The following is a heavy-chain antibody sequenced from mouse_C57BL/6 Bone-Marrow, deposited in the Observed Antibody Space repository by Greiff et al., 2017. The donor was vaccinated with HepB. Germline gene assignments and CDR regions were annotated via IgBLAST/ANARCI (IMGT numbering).Heavy chain of an antibody. J-gene: IGHJ3*01. CDR2: IWRGGST. CDR1: GFSLTSYG. CDR3: AKGLAWFAY. Sequence: VQRVESGPGLVQPSQSLSITCTVSGFSLTSYGVHWVRQSPGKGLEWLGVIWRGGSTNYNAAFMSRLSITKDNSKSQVFFKMNSLQADDTAIYYCAKGLAWFAYWGQGTLVTVSA. V-gene: IGHV2-5*01.